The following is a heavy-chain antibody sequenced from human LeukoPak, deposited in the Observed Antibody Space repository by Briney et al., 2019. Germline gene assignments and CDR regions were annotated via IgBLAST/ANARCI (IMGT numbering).Heavy chain of an antibody. CDR2: IIASGGTT. CDR3: AKGGRAVALDY. V-gene: IGHV3-23*01. CDR1: GFPFSSYA. J-gene: IGHJ4*02. D-gene: IGHD6-19*01. Sequence: GGSLRLSCAASGFPFSSYAMSWFRQTPGKGLEWVSSIIASGGTTYYADSVKGRFTISRDNSKNTLYLQMNSLRAEDTAVYYCAKGGRAVALDYWGQGTLVTVSS.